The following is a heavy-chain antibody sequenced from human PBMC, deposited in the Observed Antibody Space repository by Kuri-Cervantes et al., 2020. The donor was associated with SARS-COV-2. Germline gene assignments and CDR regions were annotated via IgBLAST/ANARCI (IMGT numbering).Heavy chain of an antibody. Sequence: GESLKISCAASGFTFSGSAMHWVRQASGKGLGWVGRIRSKANSYATAYAASVKGRFTISRDDSKNTAYLQMNSLKTEDTAVYYCTRPHYDGFGWGQGTLVTVSS. D-gene: IGHD3-22*01. CDR3: TRPHYDGFG. CDR2: IRSKANSYAT. V-gene: IGHV3-73*01. CDR1: GFTFSGSA. J-gene: IGHJ4*02.